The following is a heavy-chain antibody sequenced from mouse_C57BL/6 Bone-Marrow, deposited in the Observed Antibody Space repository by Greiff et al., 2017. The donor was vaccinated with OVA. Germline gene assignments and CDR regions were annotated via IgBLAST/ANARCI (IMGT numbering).Heavy chain of an antibody. D-gene: IGHD1-1*01. CDR3: AKTDYYGSSYGYFDV. J-gene: IGHJ1*03. V-gene: IGHV2-5*01. CDR2: IWRGGST. Sequence: QVQLQQSGPGLVQPSQSLSITCTVSGFSLTSYGVHWVRQSPGKGLEWLGVIWRGGSTDYNAAFMSRLSITKDNSKSLVFFKMNSLQADDTAIYYCAKTDYYGSSYGYFDVWGTGTTVTVSS. CDR1: GFSLTSYG.